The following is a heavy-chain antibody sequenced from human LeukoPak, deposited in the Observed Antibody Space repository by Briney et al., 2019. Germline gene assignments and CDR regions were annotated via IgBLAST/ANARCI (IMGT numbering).Heavy chain of an antibody. CDR3: ARVGGYGDYFDY. Sequence: PGGSLRLSCAASGFTVSGHYMSWVRQAPGKGLEWVSIIYSGSTTYYADSLKGRFTISRDNSKNTLYLQMNSLRAEDTAMYYCARVGGYGDYFDYWGQGTLVTVSS. V-gene: IGHV3-53*01. CDR1: GFTVSGHY. CDR2: IYSGSTT. J-gene: IGHJ4*02. D-gene: IGHD4-17*01.